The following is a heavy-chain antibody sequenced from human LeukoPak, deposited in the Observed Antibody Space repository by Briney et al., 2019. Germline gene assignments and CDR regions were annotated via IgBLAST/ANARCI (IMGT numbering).Heavy chain of an antibody. D-gene: IGHD6-13*01. CDR1: GFSFSTSEVG. J-gene: IGHJ4*02. Sequence: SGPTPVKPTQTLTLTCTFSGFSFSTSEVGVGLILQPPGKALEWLALIYWNDDKRYSPSLKSRLSMTKDTSKNQVVLTMTNMDPVDTATYYCAHTAGYSSSWYFDYWGQGTLVTVSS. CDR3: AHTAGYSSSWYFDY. V-gene: IGHV2-5*01. CDR2: IYWNDDK.